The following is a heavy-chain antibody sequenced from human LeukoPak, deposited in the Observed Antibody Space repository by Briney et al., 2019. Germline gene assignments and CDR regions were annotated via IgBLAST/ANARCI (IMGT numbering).Heavy chain of an antibody. CDR2: VYDRGGT. J-gene: IGHJ4*02. V-gene: IGHV4-59*01. CDR3: ARLGRSSAWSLFDY. Sequence: PSETLSLTCTVSGGSISSYYWNWIRQPPGKGLEWIGNVYDRGGTNYNPSLESRVTLSIDTSNSLFPLKLTSVTAADTAVYYCARLGRSSAWSLFDYWGQGALVTVSS. CDR1: GGSISSYY. D-gene: IGHD6-19*01.